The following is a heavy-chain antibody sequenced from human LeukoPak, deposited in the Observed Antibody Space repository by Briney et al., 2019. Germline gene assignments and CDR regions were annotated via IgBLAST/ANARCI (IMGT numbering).Heavy chain of an antibody. D-gene: IGHD1-1*01. CDR3: VKDPRDTYGTNWFDS. Sequence: PGGSLRLSCVGSGFSVGNYAMSWVRQAPGKGLEWVSQISGTGGATWYTSSARDRFSISRDNSKNTRYLQMTSLRAEHTPIYYCVKDPRDTYGTNWFDSWGQGTRVTVSS. CDR2: ISGTGGAT. CDR1: GFSVGNYA. J-gene: IGHJ5*01. V-gene: IGHV3-23*01.